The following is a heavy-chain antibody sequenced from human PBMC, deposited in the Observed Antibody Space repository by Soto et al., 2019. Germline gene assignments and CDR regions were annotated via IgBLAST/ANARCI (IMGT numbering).Heavy chain of an antibody. CDR2: INPSGGST. CDR3: ARVGPHAFDI. V-gene: IGHV1-46*03. Sequence: ASVKVSCKASGYTFTSYYMHWVRKAPGQELEWMGIINPSGGSTSYAQKFQGRVTMTRDTSTSTVYMELSSLRSEDTAVYYCARVGPHAFDIWGQGTMVTVSS. CDR1: GYTFTSYY. J-gene: IGHJ3*02.